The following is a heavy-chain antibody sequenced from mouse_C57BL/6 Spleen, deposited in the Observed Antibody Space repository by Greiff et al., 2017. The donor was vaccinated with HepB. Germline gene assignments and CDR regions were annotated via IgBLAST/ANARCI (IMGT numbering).Heavy chain of an antibody. CDR2: IRLKSDNYAT. Sequence: EVKVVESGGGLVQPGGSMKLSCVASGFTFSNYWMNWVRQSPEKGLEWVAQIRLKSDNYATHYAESVKGRFTISRDDSKSSVYLQMNNLRAEDTGIYYCTGFSLITTVDDYWGQGTTLTVSS. CDR3: TGFSLITTVDDY. CDR1: GFTFSNYW. J-gene: IGHJ2*01. D-gene: IGHD1-1*01. V-gene: IGHV6-3*01.